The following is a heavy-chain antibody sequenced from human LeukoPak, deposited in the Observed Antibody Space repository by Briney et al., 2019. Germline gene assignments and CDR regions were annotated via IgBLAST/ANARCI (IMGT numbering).Heavy chain of an antibody. CDR3: ARVDDLDAFDI. V-gene: IGHV3-30*04. Sequence: GGSLRLSCLTSGFTSSNHAMHWVRQGPGKGLEWVAVISDDGSTKFYADSVKGRFTISRDNSKNTLFLQINSLSPEDTAVYYCARVDDLDAFDIWGQGTLVTVSS. D-gene: IGHD2-2*03. CDR1: GFTSSNHA. J-gene: IGHJ3*02. CDR2: ISDDGSTK.